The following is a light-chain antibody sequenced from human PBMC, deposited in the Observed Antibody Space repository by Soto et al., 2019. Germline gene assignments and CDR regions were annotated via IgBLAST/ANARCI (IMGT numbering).Light chain of an antibody. CDR1: QSFSSSY. CDR2: GAS. J-gene: IGKJ4*01. V-gene: IGKV3-20*01. CDR3: QQYDTSPLT. Sequence: EIVLTQSPGTLSLLPGERATVSCRASQSFSSSYLAWYQRRPGQTPRLLIYGASSRATGIPDRFSGSGSGTDFILTISRLEPEDFAVYYCQQYDTSPLTFGGGTKVEIK.